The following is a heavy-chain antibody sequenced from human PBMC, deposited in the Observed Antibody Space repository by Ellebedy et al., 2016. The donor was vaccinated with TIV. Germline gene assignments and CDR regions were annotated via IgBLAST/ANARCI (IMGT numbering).Heavy chain of an antibody. CDR3: ASTNYYDSSGYYYYFDY. D-gene: IGHD3-22*01. CDR2: IYYSGST. CDR1: GGSISSYY. Sequence: MPSETLSLTCTVSGGSISSYYWSWIRQPPGKGLEWIGYIYYSGSTNYNPSLKSRVTISVDTSKTQFSLKLSSVTAADPAVYYCASTNYYDSSGYYYYFDYWGQGTLVTVSS. J-gene: IGHJ4*02. V-gene: IGHV4-59*08.